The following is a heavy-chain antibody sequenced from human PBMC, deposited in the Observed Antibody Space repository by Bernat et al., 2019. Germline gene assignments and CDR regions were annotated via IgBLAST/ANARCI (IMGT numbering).Heavy chain of an antibody. CDR3: ARGSYYDILEQMDV. J-gene: IGHJ6*04. V-gene: IGHV4-30-4*01. Sequence: QVQLQESGPGLVKPSQTLSLTCTVSGGSISSGDYYWSWIRQPPGKGLEGIGYIYYSGSTYYNPALKSRVTISVDTSKNQFSLKLSSVPAPDTAVYYCARGSYYDILEQMDVWGKGTTVTVSS. CDR1: GGSISSGDYY. CDR2: IYYSGST. D-gene: IGHD3-9*01.